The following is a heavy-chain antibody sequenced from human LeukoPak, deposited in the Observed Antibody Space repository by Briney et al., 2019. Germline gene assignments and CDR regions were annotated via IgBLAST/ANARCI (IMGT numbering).Heavy chain of an antibody. D-gene: IGHD6-19*01. CDR2: ISWNGGSI. CDR3: GKGPGIAVATIDY. V-gene: IGHV3-9*01. CDR1: GFTFDDCA. Sequence: GGSLRLSCVASGFTFDDCAMHWVRQAPGKGLEWVPGISWNGGSIGYADSVKGRFTISRDNFNNSLYLQMNSLRPEDTALYYCGKGPGIAVATIDYWGLGTLVTVSS. J-gene: IGHJ4*02.